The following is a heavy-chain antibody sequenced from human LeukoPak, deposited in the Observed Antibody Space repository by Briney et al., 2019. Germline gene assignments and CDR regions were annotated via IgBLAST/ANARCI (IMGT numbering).Heavy chain of an antibody. CDR2: IYTSGST. CDR1: GGSISGYY. Sequence: SETLSITCTVSGGSISGYYWSWIRQPAGKGLECIGRIYTSGSTNYNPSLKSRVTMSVDTSKNQFSLKLSTVTAADTAVYYCARVEKGPTIFGVDTPGAFDIWGQGTMVTVSS. J-gene: IGHJ3*02. CDR3: ARVEKGPTIFGVDTPGAFDI. V-gene: IGHV4-4*07. D-gene: IGHD3-3*01.